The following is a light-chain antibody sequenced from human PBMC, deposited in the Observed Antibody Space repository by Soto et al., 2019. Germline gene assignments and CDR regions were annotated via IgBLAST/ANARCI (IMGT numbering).Light chain of an antibody. J-gene: IGKJ1*01. V-gene: IGKV1-39*01. CDR3: QQSYRTRWT. CDR1: QSISSY. CDR2: AAS. Sequence: DILMTQSPSSLSASVGDRVTITCRASQSISSYLNWYQQKPGKAPKLLIYAASSLQSGVPSRFSGSGSGTYFTLTISTLQPEDFATYYCQQSYRTRWTFGEGTKVEIK.